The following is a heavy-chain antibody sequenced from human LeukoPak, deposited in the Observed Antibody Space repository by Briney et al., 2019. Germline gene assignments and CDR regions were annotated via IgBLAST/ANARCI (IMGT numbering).Heavy chain of an antibody. CDR1: GGSFSTYY. V-gene: IGHV4-59*01. J-gene: IGHJ6*03. Sequence: TSETLSLTCTVSGGSFSTYYWSWIRQPPGKGLEWIGYINYSGSTTYSPSLKSRVTISVDTSKSQFSLKLSSVTAADTAVYYCASSSSGYYMDVWGKGTTVTVSS. CDR2: INYSGST. D-gene: IGHD6-6*01. CDR3: ASSSSGYYMDV.